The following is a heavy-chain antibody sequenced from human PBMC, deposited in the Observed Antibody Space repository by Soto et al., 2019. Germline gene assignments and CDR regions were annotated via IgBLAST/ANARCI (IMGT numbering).Heavy chain of an antibody. CDR3: ARGVRTIFGVVTNWFDT. V-gene: IGHV4-34*01. CDR1: GGSFSGYY. Sequence: SETLSLTCAVYGGSFSGYYWSWIRQPPGKGLEWIGEINHSGSTNYNPSLKSRVTISVDTSKNQFSLKLSSVTAADTAVYYCARGVRTIFGVVTNWFDTWGQGTLVTVS. CDR2: INHSGST. J-gene: IGHJ5*02. D-gene: IGHD3-3*01.